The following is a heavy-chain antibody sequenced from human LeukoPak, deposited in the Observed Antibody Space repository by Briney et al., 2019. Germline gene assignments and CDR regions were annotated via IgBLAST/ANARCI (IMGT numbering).Heavy chain of an antibody. V-gene: IGHV1-69*04. CDR2: IIPILGIA. Sequence: GASVKVSCKASGGTFSSYAISWVRQAPGQGLEWMGRIIPILGIANYAQKFQGRVTITADKSTSTAYMELSSLRSEDTAVYYCARDPEGAQRWLQLDGEYFQHWGQGTLVTVSS. CDR1: GGTFSSYA. D-gene: IGHD5-24*01. CDR3: ARDPEGAQRWLQLDGEYFQH. J-gene: IGHJ1*01.